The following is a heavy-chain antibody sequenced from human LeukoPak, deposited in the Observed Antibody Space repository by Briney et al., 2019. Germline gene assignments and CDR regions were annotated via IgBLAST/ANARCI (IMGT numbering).Heavy chain of an antibody. CDR3: ARDRRRLRGMNGDGDAFDI. Sequence: GGALRLSCAASGFSVRSNYISWVRQAPGKGLEWVSMIYSDGSIFHADSVKGRFTMSRDSSRNTLDLQMNSLRVEDTAVYFCARDRRRLRGMNGDGDAFDIWGQGTMATVSS. CDR2: IYSDGSI. V-gene: IGHV3-53*01. J-gene: IGHJ3*02. D-gene: IGHD1-1*01. CDR1: GFSVRSNY.